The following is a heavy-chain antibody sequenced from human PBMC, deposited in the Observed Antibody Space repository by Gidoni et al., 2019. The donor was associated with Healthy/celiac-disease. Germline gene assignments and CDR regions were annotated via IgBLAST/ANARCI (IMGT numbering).Heavy chain of an antibody. V-gene: IGHV4-39*07. CDR2: IYYSGST. CDR3: ARDGDCSSTSCYSWFDP. Sequence: QLQLQESGPGLVKPSETLSLTCTVSGGSISSSSYYWGWIRQPPGKGLEWIGSIYYSGSTYYNTSLKSRVTISVDTSKNQFSLKLSSVTAADTAVYYCARDGDCSSTSCYSWFDPWGQGTLVTVSS. J-gene: IGHJ5*02. CDR1: GGSISSSSYY. D-gene: IGHD2-2*02.